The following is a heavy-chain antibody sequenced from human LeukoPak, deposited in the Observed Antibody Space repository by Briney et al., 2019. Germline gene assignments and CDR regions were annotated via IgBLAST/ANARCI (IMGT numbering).Heavy chain of an antibody. CDR1: GFPFSSYA. D-gene: IGHD2-2*01. CDR2: ISGSGGST. V-gene: IGHV3-23*01. Sequence: SGGSLRLSCAASGFPFSSYAMSWVRQAPGKGLEWVSAISGSGGSTYYADSVKGRFTISRDNSKNTLYLQMNSLRAEDTAVYYCATAFIVVVPAATSQPDYWGQGTLVTVSS. J-gene: IGHJ4*02. CDR3: ATAFIVVVPAATSQPDY.